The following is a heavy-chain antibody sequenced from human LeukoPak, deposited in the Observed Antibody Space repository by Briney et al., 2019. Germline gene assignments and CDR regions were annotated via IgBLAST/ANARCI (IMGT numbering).Heavy chain of an antibody. CDR3: AKGYFDWLAGDAFDI. D-gene: IGHD3-9*01. J-gene: IGHJ3*02. V-gene: IGHV3-53*01. Sequence: PGGSLSLSCAASGIPVRRNYMSWVRQAPGKGLEWVSVISSDRSTYYADSVKGRFTISRDNSKNTLYLQMNSLRAEDTAVYYCAKGYFDWLAGDAFDIWGQGTMVTVSS. CDR1: GIPVRRNY. CDR2: ISSDRST.